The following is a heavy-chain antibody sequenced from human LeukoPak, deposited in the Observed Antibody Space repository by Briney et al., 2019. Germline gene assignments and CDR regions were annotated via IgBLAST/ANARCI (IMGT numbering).Heavy chain of an antibody. CDR2: LYTGGST. CDR3: ARAWGGDYYYYGMDV. CDR1: GFTVSSHY. V-gene: IGHV3-53*05. Sequence: GGSLRLSCAASGFTVSSHYMSWVRQAPGKGLEWVSVLYTGGSTYYADSVKGRFTISRDNSKNTLYLQMNSLRAEDTAVYYCARAWGGDYYYYGMDVWGQGTTVTVSS. J-gene: IGHJ6*02. D-gene: IGHD3-16*01.